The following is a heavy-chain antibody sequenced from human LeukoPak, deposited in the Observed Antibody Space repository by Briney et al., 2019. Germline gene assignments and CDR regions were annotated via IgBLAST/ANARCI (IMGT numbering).Heavy chain of an antibody. CDR1: GGSISSYY. V-gene: IGHV4-34*01. CDR3: ARRGYCSSTSCYAYYFDY. D-gene: IGHD2-2*01. J-gene: IGHJ4*02. Sequence: SEALSLTCTVSGGSISSYYWSWIRQPPGKGLEWIGEINHSGSTNYNPSLKSRVTISVDTSKNQFSLKLSSVTAADTAVYYCARRGYCSSTSCYAYYFDYWGQGTLVTVSS. CDR2: INHSGST.